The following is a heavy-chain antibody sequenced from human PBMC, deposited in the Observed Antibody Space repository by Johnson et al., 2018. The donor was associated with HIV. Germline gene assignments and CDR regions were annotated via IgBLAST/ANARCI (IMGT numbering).Heavy chain of an antibody. D-gene: IGHD3-10*01. CDR2: INSEGSST. J-gene: IGHJ3*02. CDR3: ARDPLLHGSTFDM. Sequence: VQLVESGGGLVQPGGSLRLSCAASGFTFSSYAMHWFRQAPGNGLVWVSHINSEGSSTTYADSVKGRFTISRDNAKNTLYLQMNSLRAEDTAVYYCARDPLLHGSTFDMWGPGTMVTVSS. CDR1: GFTFSSYA. V-gene: IGHV3-74*01.